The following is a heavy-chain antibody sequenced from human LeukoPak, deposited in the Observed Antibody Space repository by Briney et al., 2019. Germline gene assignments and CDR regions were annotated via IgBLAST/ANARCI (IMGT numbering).Heavy chain of an antibody. D-gene: IGHD1-26*01. V-gene: IGHV4-39*01. CDR2: TSYSGST. CDR1: GGSISSSAYY. Sequence: SETLSLTCTVSGGSISSSAYYWAWIRQPPGKGLEWLGRTSYSGSTYHNPSLKSRVTISVDTSKNRFSLKLISVTAADTAVYYCATYSGTFYLQFDYWGQGTLVTVSS. CDR3: ATYSGTFYLQFDY. J-gene: IGHJ4*02.